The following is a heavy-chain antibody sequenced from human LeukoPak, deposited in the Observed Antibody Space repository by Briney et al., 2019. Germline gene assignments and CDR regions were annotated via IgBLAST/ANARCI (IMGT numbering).Heavy chain of an antibody. V-gene: IGHV4-39*01. D-gene: IGHD3-22*01. CDR3: ARQISYYDSSGYRLYYFDY. Sequence: SETLSLTCTVSGGSISSSSYYWGWIRQPPGKGLEWIGSIYYSGSTYYNPSLKSRVTISVDTSKNQFSLKLSSVTAADTAVYYCARQISYYDSSGYRLYYFDYWGQGTLVTVSS. CDR2: IYYSGST. CDR1: GGSISSSSYY. J-gene: IGHJ4*02.